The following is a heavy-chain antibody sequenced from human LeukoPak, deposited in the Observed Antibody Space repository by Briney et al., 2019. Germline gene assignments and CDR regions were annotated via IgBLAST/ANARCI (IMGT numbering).Heavy chain of an antibody. D-gene: IGHD4-17*01. CDR1: GFTLRSYA. V-gene: IGHV3-23*01. CDR2: MSGSGGST. Sequence: GGSLRLSCAASGFTLRSYAMSWVRQAPGKGLEWVSSMSGSGGSTYYADSVKGRFTISRDDSKNTLYLQMNSLRAEDTAVYYCARVRYGELDVWGQGTTVTVSS. CDR3: ARVRYGELDV. J-gene: IGHJ6*02.